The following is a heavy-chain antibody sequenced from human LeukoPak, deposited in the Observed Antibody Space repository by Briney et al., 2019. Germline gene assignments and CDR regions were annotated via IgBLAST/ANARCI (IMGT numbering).Heavy chain of an antibody. J-gene: IGHJ4*02. CDR1: GYKFTDYV. V-gene: IGHV1-18*01. D-gene: IGHD3-10*01. Sequence: ASVKVSFKASGYKFTDYVVNWVRQAPGQGLEWMGWVSGIDGNTKYARNLQGRVTMTRDTSTSTAFMELRSLTSDDTAIYYCARPGSDRARGWGYFDSWGKGTLVTVSS. CDR2: VSGIDGNT. CDR3: ARPGSDRARGWGYFDS.